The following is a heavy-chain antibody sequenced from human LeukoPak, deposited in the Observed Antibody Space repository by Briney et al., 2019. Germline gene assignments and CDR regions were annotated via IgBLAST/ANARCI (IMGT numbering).Heavy chain of an antibody. Sequence: GGSLRLSCAASGFTFSDYYMSWIRQAPGKGLEWVSYISGRNYITYADSVKGRFTISRDNAKNSLFVQMNSLRAEDTAVYYCARVRGGNFDFWSQGTLVTVSS. CDR1: GFTFSDYY. CDR2: ISGRNYI. V-gene: IGHV3-11*05. CDR3: ARVRGGNFDF. D-gene: IGHD3-10*01. J-gene: IGHJ4*02.